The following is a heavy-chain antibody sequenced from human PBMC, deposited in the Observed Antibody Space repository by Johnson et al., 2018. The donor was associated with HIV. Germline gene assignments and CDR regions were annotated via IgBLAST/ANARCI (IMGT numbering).Heavy chain of an antibody. CDR3: ACLAHDAFDI. CDR2: ISYDGSNK. CDR1: GFTFSSYA. J-gene: IGHJ3*02. D-gene: IGHD3-16*01. Sequence: SCAASGFTFSSYAMHWVRQAPGKGLEWVAVISYDGSNKYYADSVKGRFTISRDNSKNTLYLQMNSLRAEDTAVYYCACLAHDAFDIWGQGTMVTVSS. V-gene: IGHV3-30-3*01.